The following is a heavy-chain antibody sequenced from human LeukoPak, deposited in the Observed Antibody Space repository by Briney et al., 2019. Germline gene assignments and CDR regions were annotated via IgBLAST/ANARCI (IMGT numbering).Heavy chain of an antibody. CDR3: ARARATVTPDAFDI. V-gene: IGHV4-31*03. J-gene: IGHJ3*02. CDR1: GGSISSGGYY. CDR2: IYYSGST. Sequence: SETLSLTCTVSGGSISSGGYYRSWIRQHPGKGLEWIVYIYYSGSTYYNPSLKSRVTISVDTSKNQFSLKLSSVTAADTAVYYCARARATVTPDAFDIWGQGTMVTVSS. D-gene: IGHD4-17*01.